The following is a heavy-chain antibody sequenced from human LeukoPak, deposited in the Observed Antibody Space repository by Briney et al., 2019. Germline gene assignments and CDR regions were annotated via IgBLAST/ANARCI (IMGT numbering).Heavy chain of an antibody. J-gene: IGHJ4*02. V-gene: IGHV3-7*03. Sequence: GGSLRLSCAASGFTFSSYWMSWVRQAPGKGLEWVANIKQDGGEKYYVDSVKGRFTISRDNAKNSLYLQMNSLRAEDTAVYYCAKDGRVEQQLYYFDYWGQGALVTVSS. CDR2: IKQDGGEK. CDR1: GFTFSSYW. CDR3: AKDGRVEQQLYYFDY. D-gene: IGHD6-13*01.